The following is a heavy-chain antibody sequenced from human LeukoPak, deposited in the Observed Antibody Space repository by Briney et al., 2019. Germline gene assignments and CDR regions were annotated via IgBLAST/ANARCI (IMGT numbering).Heavy chain of an antibody. J-gene: IGHJ4*02. Sequence: ASVKVSCKASGGTFSSYAISWVRQAPGQGLEWMGWISAYNGNTNYAQKLQGRVTMTTDTSTSTAYMELRSLRSDDTAVYYCATAYYDFWSGYYSMDYWGQGTLVTVSS. CDR2: ISAYNGNT. V-gene: IGHV1-18*01. CDR3: ATAYYDFWSGYYSMDY. D-gene: IGHD3-3*01. CDR1: GGTFSSYA.